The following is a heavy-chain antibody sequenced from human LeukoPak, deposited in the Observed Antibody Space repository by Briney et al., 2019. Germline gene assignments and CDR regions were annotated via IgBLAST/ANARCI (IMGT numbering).Heavy chain of an antibody. V-gene: IGHV1-2*02. CDR2: INPKTGVT. D-gene: IGHD1-26*01. CDR3: ARDLAMYSPDLDY. J-gene: IGHJ4*02. CDR1: GYTFTDYY. Sequence: ASVKVSCKASGYTFTDYYLHWVRQAPGHGLEWMGWINPKTGVTKYAQNFQGRVTMTRDTSISTAYMEVSRLRSDDTAVFYCARDLAMYSPDLDYWGQGTLVTVSS.